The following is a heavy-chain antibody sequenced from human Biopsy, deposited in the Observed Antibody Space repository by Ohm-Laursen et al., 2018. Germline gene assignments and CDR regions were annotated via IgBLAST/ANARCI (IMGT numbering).Heavy chain of an antibody. J-gene: IGHJ6*02. CDR3: ARATNSTGWPYYYFYGMNV. V-gene: IGHV4-59*01. CDR1: GGSISSDY. D-gene: IGHD2/OR15-2a*01. CDR2: IYYSGST. Sequence: GTLSLTCTVSGGSISSDYWSWIRQTPGKGLEWVGYIYYSGSTNYNPSLKSRVTISVDTSKNQFSLRLNSVTAADTAVYYCARATNSTGWPYYYFYGMNVWGQGTTVTVSS.